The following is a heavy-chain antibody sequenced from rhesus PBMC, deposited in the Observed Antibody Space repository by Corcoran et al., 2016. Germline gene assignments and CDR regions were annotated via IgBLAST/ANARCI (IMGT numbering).Heavy chain of an antibody. CDR3: ARGHYNFWTGYYFDY. CDR1: GGSISSGYD. Sequence: QVQLQESGPGVVKPSETLSLTCAVSGGSISSGYDWSWIRQPPGKGLEWIGYIYVSSWSTNYNPSLKNRVTISKDASKNQFSLKLSSVTAADTAVYYCARGHYNFWTGYYFDYWGQGVLVTVSS. J-gene: IGHJ4*01. D-gene: IGHD3-3*01. CDR2: IYVSSWST. V-gene: IGHV4-76*01.